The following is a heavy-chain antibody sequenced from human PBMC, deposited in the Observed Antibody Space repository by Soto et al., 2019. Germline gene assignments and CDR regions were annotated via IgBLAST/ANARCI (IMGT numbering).Heavy chain of an antibody. CDR1: GFMFDNYA. CDR2: ISGSGHAT. Sequence: EVRLLESGGGSVPPGASARLSCLTSGFMFDNYAMSWVRQSPARGLEWVAAISGSGHATYYTQSVRGRFTISRDKSKKTVFLQMNNLRTEDTAIYYCAKCRYFDSSGGCANYWGLGTLVTVSS. V-gene: IGHV3-23*01. CDR3: AKCRYFDSSGGCANY. J-gene: IGHJ4*02. D-gene: IGHD3-22*01.